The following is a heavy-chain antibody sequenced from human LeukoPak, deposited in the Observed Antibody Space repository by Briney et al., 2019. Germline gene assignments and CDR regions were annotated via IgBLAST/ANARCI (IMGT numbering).Heavy chain of an antibody. D-gene: IGHD2-15*01. CDR3: ARFVGACSGGSCYSDY. CDR1: RYSFTSYW. V-gene: IGHV5-51*01. J-gene: IGHJ4*03. Sequence: GESLKISCKGSRYSFTSYWIGWVRQKPGKGLEWMGIIYPGDSDTRYSPSFQGQVTISADKSISTAYLQWNSLKASDTAMYYCARFVGACSGGSCYSDYWGQGTLVTVSS. CDR2: IYPGDSDT.